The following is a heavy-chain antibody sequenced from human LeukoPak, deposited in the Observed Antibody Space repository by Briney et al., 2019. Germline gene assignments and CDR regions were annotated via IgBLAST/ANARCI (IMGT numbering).Heavy chain of an antibody. CDR1: GGSISSYY. CDR2: IYHSGTT. Sequence: SETLSLTCTVSGGSISSYYWSWIRQPPGKGLECIGYIYHSGTTNYNPSLKSRVTISVDTSKNQFSLKLSSVTAADTAIYYGARQRDYADYLDAFDVWGQGTMVTVSS. V-gene: IGHV4-59*08. CDR3: ARQRDYADYLDAFDV. J-gene: IGHJ3*01. D-gene: IGHD4-17*01.